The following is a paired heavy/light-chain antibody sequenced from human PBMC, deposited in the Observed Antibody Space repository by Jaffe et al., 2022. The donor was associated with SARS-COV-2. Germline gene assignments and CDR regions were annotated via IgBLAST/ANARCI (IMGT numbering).Heavy chain of an antibody. CDR2: IFPDSET. CDR3: ARHWGRDGYNYESDY. V-gene: IGHV5-51*01. J-gene: IGHJ4*02. Sequence: EVQLVQSGAEVKKPGESLKISCKASGYTFTDYWLGWVRQMPGKGLEWVGIIFPDSETRHSPSLQGQVIISVDKSVSTAYLQWTSLKASDTGMYYCARHWGRDGYNYESDYWGQGTLVTVSS. CDR1: GYTFTDYW. D-gene: IGHD5-12*01.
Light chain of an antibody. CDR2: AAS. CDR3: LQHNTYVWT. V-gene: IGKV1-17*01. Sequence: DIQMTQSPSSLSASVGDRVTITCRASQGIRNDLAWYQQKPGKAPKRLIYAASSLQSGVPSRFSGSGSGTEFTLTISSLQPEDFATYYCLQHNTYVWTFGQGTKVEIK. J-gene: IGKJ1*01. CDR1: QGIRND.